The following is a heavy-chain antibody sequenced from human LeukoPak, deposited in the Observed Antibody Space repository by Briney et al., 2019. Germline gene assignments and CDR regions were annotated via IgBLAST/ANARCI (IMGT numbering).Heavy chain of an antibody. CDR1: GGSISSYY. V-gene: IGHV4-59*01. J-gene: IGHJ3*02. CDR2: IYYSGST. CDR3: ARETPDRAFDI. Sequence: KPSETLSLTCTVSGGSISSYYWSWIRQPPGKGLEWIGYIYYSGSTNYNPSLKSRVTISVDTSKNQFSLKLSSVTAADTAVYYCARETPDRAFDIWGQGTMVTVSS.